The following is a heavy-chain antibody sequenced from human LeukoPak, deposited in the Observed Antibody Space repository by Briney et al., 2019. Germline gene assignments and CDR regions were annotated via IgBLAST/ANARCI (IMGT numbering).Heavy chain of an antibody. J-gene: IGHJ5*02. D-gene: IGHD3-3*01. Sequence: ASVKVSCKVSGYTLTELSMHWVRQAPGKGLEWMGGFDPEDGETIYAQKFQGRVTMTEDTSTDTAYMELSSLRSEDTAVYYCATAGPPNITIFGVVISNWFDPWGQGTLVTVSS. CDR2: FDPEDGET. V-gene: IGHV1-24*01. CDR1: GYTLTELS. CDR3: ATAGPPNITIFGVVISNWFDP.